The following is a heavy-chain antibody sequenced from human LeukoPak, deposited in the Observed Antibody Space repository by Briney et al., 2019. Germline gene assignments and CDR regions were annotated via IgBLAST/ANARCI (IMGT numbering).Heavy chain of an antibody. CDR2: INTNTGNP. Sequence: ASVTVSCKASGYTFTSYAMNWVRQAPGQGLEWMGWINTNTGNPTYAQGFTGRFVFSLDTSVSTAYLQISSLKAEDTAVYYCARDPGDSSLYGMDVWGQGTTVTVSS. J-gene: IGHJ6*02. CDR1: GYTFTSYA. V-gene: IGHV7-4-1*02. CDR3: ARDPGDSSLYGMDV. D-gene: IGHD3-22*01.